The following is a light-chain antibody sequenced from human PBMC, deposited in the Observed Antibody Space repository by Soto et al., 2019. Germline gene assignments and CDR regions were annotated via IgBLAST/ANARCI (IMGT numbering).Light chain of an antibody. CDR3: QQYYSTPRT. CDR1: QSVLYRSNNKNY. V-gene: IGKV4-1*01. J-gene: IGKJ2*01. CDR2: WAS. Sequence: DIVMTQSPDSLAVSLGERATINCKSSQSVLYRSNNKNYLAWYQQKPGQPPKLLIYWASTRESGVPDRCSGSGAGTDFTLTINSLQAEDVAVYYCQQYYSTPRTFGRGTKLEIK.